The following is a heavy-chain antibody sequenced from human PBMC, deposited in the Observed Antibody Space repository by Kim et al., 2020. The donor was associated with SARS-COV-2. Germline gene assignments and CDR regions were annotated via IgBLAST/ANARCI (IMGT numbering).Heavy chain of an antibody. CDR1: GFTFSSYA. J-gene: IGHJ3*02. CDR2: IWYDGSNK. D-gene: IGHD3-10*01. V-gene: IGHV3-33*01. Sequence: GGSLRLSCAASGFTFSSYAMHWVRQAPGKGLEWVAVIWYDGSNKYYADSVKGRFTISRDNSKNTLYLQMNSLRAEDTAVYYCSALLWFGELLSFDAFDIWGQGTMVTVSS. CDR3: SALLWFGELLSFDAFDI.